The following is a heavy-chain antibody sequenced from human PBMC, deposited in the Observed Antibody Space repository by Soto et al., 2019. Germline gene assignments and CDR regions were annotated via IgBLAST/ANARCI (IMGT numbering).Heavy chain of an antibody. D-gene: IGHD6-13*01. CDR3: AREPLYSSGGYNSAY. CDR2: ISAYNGNT. CDR1: GYTFNTYG. Sequence: SVKVSCKASGYTFNTYGINWVRQAPGQGLEWMGWISAYNGNTNYAEKVRGRVTMTTDTSTSTAYMELRSLRSDDTAVYYCAREPLYSSGGYNSAYWGQGTRVTVSP. J-gene: IGHJ4*02. V-gene: IGHV1-18*01.